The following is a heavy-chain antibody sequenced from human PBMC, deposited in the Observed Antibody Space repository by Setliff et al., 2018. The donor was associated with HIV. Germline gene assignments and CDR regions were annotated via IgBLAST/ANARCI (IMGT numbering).Heavy chain of an antibody. CDR3: ASPRLDWSFSHFDY. J-gene: IGHJ4*02. CDR1: GGTFTSSA. D-gene: IGHD3-9*01. CDR2: IIPHFDAP. Sequence: SVKVSCKASGGTFTSSAISWVRQARGQGLEWMGAIIPHFDAPQYAQKFQGRVTITADQSTSTAYMELSGLASEDTAVYYCASPRLDWSFSHFDYWGQGTPVTVS. V-gene: IGHV1-69*13.